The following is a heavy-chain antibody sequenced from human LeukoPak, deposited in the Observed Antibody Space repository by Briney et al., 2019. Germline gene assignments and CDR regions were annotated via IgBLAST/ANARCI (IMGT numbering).Heavy chain of an antibody. J-gene: IGHJ5*02. Sequence: GGSLRLSCAASGFTFSNYWMSWVRQAPGKGLEWVANIKEDGSEKYHLDSVKGRFTISRDNAKKSLYLQMNSLRAGDTAVYYCARALGYCSSTSCSEGFDPWGQGTLVTVSS. CDR3: ARALGYCSSTSCSEGFDP. CDR1: GFTFSNYW. V-gene: IGHV3-7*01. CDR2: IKEDGSEK. D-gene: IGHD2-2*01.